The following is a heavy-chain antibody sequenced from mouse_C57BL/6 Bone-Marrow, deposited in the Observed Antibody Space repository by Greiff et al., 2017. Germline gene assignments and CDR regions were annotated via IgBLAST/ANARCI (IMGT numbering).Heavy chain of an antibody. CDR2: IYPGGGYT. CDR1: GYTFTNYW. Sequence: VKLQQSGAELVRPGTSVKMSCKASGYTFTNYWIGWAKQRPGHGLEWIGDIYPGGGYTNYNEKFKGKATLTADKSSSTAYMQFSSLTSEDSAIYYCARYYYGSSRGYYAMDYWGQGTSVTVSS. J-gene: IGHJ4*01. CDR3: ARYYYGSSRGYYAMDY. V-gene: IGHV1-63*01. D-gene: IGHD1-1*01.